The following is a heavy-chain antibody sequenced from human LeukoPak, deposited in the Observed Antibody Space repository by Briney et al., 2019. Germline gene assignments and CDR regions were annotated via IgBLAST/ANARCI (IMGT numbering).Heavy chain of an antibody. D-gene: IGHD6-19*01. CDR3: AREDEYSSGWAY. CDR1: GYTFTGYY. J-gene: IGHJ4*02. CDR2: INPNSGGT. Sequence: GASVKVSCKASGYTFTGYYMHWVRQAPGQGLEWMGRINPNSGGTNYAQKFRGRVTMTRDTSISTAYMELSRLRSDDTAVYYCAREDEYSSGWAYWGQGTLVTVSS. V-gene: IGHV1-2*06.